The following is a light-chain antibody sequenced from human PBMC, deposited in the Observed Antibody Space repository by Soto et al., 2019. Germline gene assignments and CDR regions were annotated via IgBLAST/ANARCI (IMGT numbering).Light chain of an antibody. CDR2: TSS. CDR1: QTINKY. Sequence: DIQMTQSPSSLSASVGDRVTITCRASQTINKYLNLYQQKPGKAPKLLIYTSSTLASGVPSRFSGSRPGTNFTPTLSSLQAEDFATYYCQQSYNIPQTFGQGTKVDIK. CDR3: QQSYNIPQT. J-gene: IGKJ1*01. V-gene: IGKV1-39*01.